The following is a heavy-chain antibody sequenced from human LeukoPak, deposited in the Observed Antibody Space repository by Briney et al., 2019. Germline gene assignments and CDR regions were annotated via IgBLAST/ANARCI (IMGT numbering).Heavy chain of an antibody. D-gene: IGHD5-18*01. J-gene: IGHJ4*02. CDR2: INPNSGGT. CDR3: ARGRTWIQLWLPGY. Sequence: ASVKVSCKASGCTFTGYYMHWVRQAPGQGLEWMGWINPNSGGTNCAQKFQGRVTMTRDTSISTAYMELSRLRSDDTAVYYCARGRTWIQLWLPGYWGQGTLVTVSS. V-gene: IGHV1-2*02. CDR1: GCTFTGYY.